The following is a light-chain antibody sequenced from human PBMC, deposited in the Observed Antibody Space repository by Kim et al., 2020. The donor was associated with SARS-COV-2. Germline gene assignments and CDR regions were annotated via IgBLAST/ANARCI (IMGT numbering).Light chain of an antibody. V-gene: IGLV3-19*01. CDR3: NSRDSNDNVV. CDR1: SLRSYL. Sequence: VALGQTVRITCQGDSLRSYLATWYQQKPGQAPILVIYGKNNRPSGIPDRFSGSSSGNTASLTITGTQAGDEADYYCNSRDSNDNVVFGGGTKLTVL. J-gene: IGLJ2*01. CDR2: GKN.